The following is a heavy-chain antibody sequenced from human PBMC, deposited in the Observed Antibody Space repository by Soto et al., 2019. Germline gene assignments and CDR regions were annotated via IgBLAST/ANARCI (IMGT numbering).Heavy chain of an antibody. CDR3: ARPNGSGGSCYPEFDY. Sequence: GGSLRLSCAASGFTFSSYGMHWVRQAPGKGLEWVAVIWYDGSNKYYADSVKGRFTISRDNSKKTLYLQMNFLRAEDSAMYYCARPNGSGGSCYPEFDYWGRGTLVTVSS. J-gene: IGHJ4*02. CDR1: GFTFSSYG. D-gene: IGHD2-15*01. V-gene: IGHV3-33*01. CDR2: IWYDGSNK.